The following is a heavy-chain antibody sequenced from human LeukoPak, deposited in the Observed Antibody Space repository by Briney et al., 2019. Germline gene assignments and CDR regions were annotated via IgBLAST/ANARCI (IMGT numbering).Heavy chain of an antibody. CDR2: ISFDGSYK. Sequence: GGSLRLSCIASGFRFDAFTIGWVRQAPGKGLEWVAVISFDGSYKYYADSVKGRFTFSRDNSKNTLYLQMNSLRPEDTAVYYCARDHGVAVAGSFDYWGQGTLVTVSS. CDR1: GFRFDAFT. V-gene: IGHV3-30*04. D-gene: IGHD6-19*01. J-gene: IGHJ4*02. CDR3: ARDHGVAVAGSFDY.